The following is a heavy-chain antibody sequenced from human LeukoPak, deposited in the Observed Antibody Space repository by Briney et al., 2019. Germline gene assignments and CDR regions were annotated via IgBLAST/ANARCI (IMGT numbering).Heavy chain of an antibody. V-gene: IGHV3-30-3*01. J-gene: IGHJ4*02. CDR2: ISYDGSNK. Sequence: PGGSLRLSCAASGFTFSSYAMHWVRQAPGKGLEWVAVISYDGSNKYYADSVEGRFTISRDNSKNTLYLQMNSLRAEDTAVYYCARWPSDYWGQGTLVTVSS. CDR1: GFTFSSYA. CDR3: ARWPSDY.